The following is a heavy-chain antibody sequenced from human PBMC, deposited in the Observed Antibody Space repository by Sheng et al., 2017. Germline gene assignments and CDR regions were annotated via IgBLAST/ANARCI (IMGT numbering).Heavy chain of an antibody. CDR1: GFTFSSYA. CDR2: ISGSGGST. D-gene: IGHD2-15*01. J-gene: IGHJ4*02. Sequence: EVQLLESGGGLVQPGGPVRLSCAASGFTFSSYAMSWVRQAPGKGLEWVPAISGSGGSTYYADSVKGRFTISRDNSKNTLYLQMNSLRAEDTAVYYCAKDGDIVVVVAAGGFYDYWGQGTLVTVSS. CDR3: AKDGDIVVVVAAGGFYDY. V-gene: IGHV3-23*01.